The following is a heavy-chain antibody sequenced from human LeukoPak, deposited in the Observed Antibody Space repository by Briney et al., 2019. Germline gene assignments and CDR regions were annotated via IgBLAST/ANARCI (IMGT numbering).Heavy chain of an antibody. CDR3: VKDEGGVWYNY. CDR1: GYTFNGNY. CDR2: IDPNSGDT. D-gene: IGHD6-13*01. J-gene: IGHJ4*02. V-gene: IGHV1-2*02. Sequence: ASVKVSCKASGYTFNGNYIHWVRQAPGQGLQWMGWIDPNSGDTNYAENFQGRVTMTSDTSISTAYMDLSRLRSDDTAVYYCVKDEGGVWYNYWGQGTLITVSS.